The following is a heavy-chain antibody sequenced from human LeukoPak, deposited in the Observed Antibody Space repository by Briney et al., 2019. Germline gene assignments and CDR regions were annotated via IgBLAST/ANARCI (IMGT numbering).Heavy chain of an antibody. J-gene: IGHJ5*02. CDR1: GFTFTSYS. Sequence: GGSLRLSCAAPGFTFTSYSMNWVRHAPGKGREWVSSISSCSGYIYYADSVKGRLTISETNYKKTCYLQMNSLGLEDTAVNYCAKDWELRDLWGQGTLVTVSS. CDR3: AKDWELRDL. V-gene: IGHV3-21*01. CDR2: ISSCSGYI. D-gene: IGHD3-10*01.